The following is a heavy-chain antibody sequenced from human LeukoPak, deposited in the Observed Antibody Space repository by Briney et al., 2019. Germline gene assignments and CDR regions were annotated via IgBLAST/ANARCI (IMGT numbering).Heavy chain of an antibody. CDR1: AFTFSSYT. Sequence: PGGSLRLYCAASAFTFSSYTMSWVRQAPGKGLEWVSAIINSGGNTYYADSVKGRFTISRANSTDTVYLQMNSLRAEDTAVYYCAKDGYVSWAYQLSHFDYWGQGTLVTVSS. V-gene: IGHV3-23*01. J-gene: IGHJ4*02. CDR2: IINSGGNT. CDR3: AKDGYVSWAYQLSHFDY. D-gene: IGHD2-2*03.